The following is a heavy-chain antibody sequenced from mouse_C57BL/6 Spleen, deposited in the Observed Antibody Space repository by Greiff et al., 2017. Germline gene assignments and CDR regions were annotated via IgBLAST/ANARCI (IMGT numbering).Heavy chain of an antibody. Sequence: VQLQQPGAELVMPGASVKLSCKASGYTFTSYWMHWVKQRPGQGLEWIGEIDPSDSYTNYNQKFKGKSTLTVDKSSSTAYMQLSSLTSEDSAVYYCAKSYCNSYYAMDYWGQGTSVTVSS. D-gene: IGHD2-1*01. J-gene: IGHJ4*01. V-gene: IGHV1-69*01. CDR3: AKSYCNSYYAMDY. CDR2: IDPSDSYT. CDR1: GYTFTSYW.